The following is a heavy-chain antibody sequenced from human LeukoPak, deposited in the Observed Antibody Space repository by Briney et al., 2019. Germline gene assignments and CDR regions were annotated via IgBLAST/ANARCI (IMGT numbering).Heavy chain of an antibody. Sequence: PSETLSLTCTVSGGSMSSYYWSWIRQPPGKGLEWIGYICDSGSTNYNPSFKSRVTISADTSKKEFSLKLTSVTAADTAVYYCAGGRWLQLPHYWGQGTLVTVSS. CDR3: AGGRWLQLPHY. D-gene: IGHD5-24*01. V-gene: IGHV4-59*01. CDR1: GGSMSSYY. J-gene: IGHJ4*02. CDR2: ICDSGST.